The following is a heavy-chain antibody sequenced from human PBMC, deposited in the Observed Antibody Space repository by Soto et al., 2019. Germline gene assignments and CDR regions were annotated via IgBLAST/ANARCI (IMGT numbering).Heavy chain of an antibody. Sequence: ASVKVSCKASGYTFTGYYMHGVRQAPGQGLEWMGWINPNSGGTNYAQKFQGRVTMTRDTSISTAYMELSRLRSDDTAVYYCARKIVVITKDAFDIWGQGTMVTVSS. CDR2: INPNSGGT. CDR3: ARKIVVITKDAFDI. CDR1: GYTFTGYY. V-gene: IGHV1-2*02. D-gene: IGHD3-22*01. J-gene: IGHJ3*02.